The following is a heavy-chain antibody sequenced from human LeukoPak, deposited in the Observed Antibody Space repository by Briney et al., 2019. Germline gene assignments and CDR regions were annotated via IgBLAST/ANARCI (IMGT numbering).Heavy chain of an antibody. Sequence: GGSLRLSCAVSGFXFSSYWMNWVRQAPGKGLKWVANIKRDGSQKYYVDSVKGRFTISRDNAKNSLYLQMNSLRDEDTAVYYCARDRGGYEFFDYWGQGTLVTVSS. J-gene: IGHJ4*02. CDR3: ARDRGGYEFFDY. V-gene: IGHV3-7*01. D-gene: IGHD5-12*01. CDR2: IKRDGSQK. CDR1: GFXFSSYW.